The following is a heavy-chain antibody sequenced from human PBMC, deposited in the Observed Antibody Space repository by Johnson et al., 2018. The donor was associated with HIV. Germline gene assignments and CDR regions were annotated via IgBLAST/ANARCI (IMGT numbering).Heavy chain of an antibody. D-gene: IGHD4-11*01. J-gene: IGHJ3*02. CDR1: GFTFSSYG. V-gene: IGHV3-30*03. CDR3: TTGHSNTSGAFDI. Sequence: QVQLVESGGGVVQPGRSLRLSCAASGFTFSSYGMHWVRQAPGKGLEWVAVISYDGSNKYYVDSVKGRFTISRDNSKNTLYLQMNSLKTEDTAVYYCTTGHSNTSGAFDIWGQGTMVTVSS. CDR2: ISYDGSNK.